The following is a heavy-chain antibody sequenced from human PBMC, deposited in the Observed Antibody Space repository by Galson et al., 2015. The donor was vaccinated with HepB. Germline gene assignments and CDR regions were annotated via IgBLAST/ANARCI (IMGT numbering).Heavy chain of an antibody. CDR3: ARPAKAIPPWDWFDP. CDR1: GYTFSFYT. CDR2: INAGNGNT. J-gene: IGHJ5*02. V-gene: IGHV1-3*01. D-gene: IGHD6-25*01. Sequence: SVKVSCKASGYTFSFYTIHWVRQAPGQRLEWMGWINAGNGNTRYSEKFQGRVTISRDPSASTVFMELSSLTSEDTALYYCARPAKAIPPWDWFDPWGQGTLVTVSS.